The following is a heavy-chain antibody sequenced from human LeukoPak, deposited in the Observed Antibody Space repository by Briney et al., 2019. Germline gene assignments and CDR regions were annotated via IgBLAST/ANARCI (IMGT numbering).Heavy chain of an antibody. V-gene: IGHV4-59*01. CDR2: IYYSGST. Sequence: SETLSLTCTVSGGSISSYYWSWIRQPPGKGLEWIGYIYYSGSTNYNPSLKSRVTISVDTSKNQFSLKLSSVTAADTAVYYCARELQSYSNWFDPWGQGTLVTVSS. D-gene: IGHD4-11*01. CDR3: ARELQSYSNWFDP. J-gene: IGHJ5*02. CDR1: GGSISSYY.